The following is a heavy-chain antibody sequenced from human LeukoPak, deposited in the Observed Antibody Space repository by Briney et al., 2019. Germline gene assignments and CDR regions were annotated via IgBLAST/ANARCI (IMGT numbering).Heavy chain of an antibody. CDR3: ARGVLGYCSSTSCYTRYYGSGSYSYYYYMDV. J-gene: IGHJ6*03. CDR1: GYTFTSYD. D-gene: IGHD2-2*02. CDR2: MNPNSGNT. Sequence: ASVKVSCKASGYTFTSYDINWVRQATGQGLEWMGWMNPNSGNTGYAQKFQGRVTMTRNTSISTAYMELSRLRSEDTAVYYCARGVLGYCSSTSCYTRYYGSGSYSYYYYMDVWGKGTTVNVSS. V-gene: IGHV1-8*01.